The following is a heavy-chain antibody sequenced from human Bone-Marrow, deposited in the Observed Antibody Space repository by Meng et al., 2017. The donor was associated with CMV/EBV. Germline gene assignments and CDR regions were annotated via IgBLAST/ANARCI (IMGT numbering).Heavy chain of an antibody. CDR3: ARVRREDFWSGYYVAF. J-gene: IGHJ4*02. Sequence: SLKISCAASGFTFDDYDMHWVRQAPGKGLEWVSGISWSSSRIDYADSVKGRFTISRDNAKNSLYLQMNSLRAEDTAVYYCARVRREDFWSGYYVAFWGQGTLVTVSS. V-gene: IGHV3-9*01. D-gene: IGHD3-3*01. CDR1: GFTFDDYD. CDR2: ISWSSSRI.